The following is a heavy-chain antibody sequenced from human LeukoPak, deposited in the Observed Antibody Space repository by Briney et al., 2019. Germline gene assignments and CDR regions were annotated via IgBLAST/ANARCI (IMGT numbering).Heavy chain of an antibody. V-gene: IGHV3-30*01. Sequence: GRSLRLSCAGSGFTFSSYAMHWVRQAPGKGLEWVAVISYDGSNKYYADSVKGRFTISRDNSKNTLYLQMNSLRAEDTAVYYCARWQHAAAGIGAIPNWFDPWGQGTLVTVSS. CDR3: ARWQHAAAGIGAIPNWFDP. CDR2: ISYDGSNK. J-gene: IGHJ5*02. CDR1: GFTFSSYA. D-gene: IGHD6-13*01.